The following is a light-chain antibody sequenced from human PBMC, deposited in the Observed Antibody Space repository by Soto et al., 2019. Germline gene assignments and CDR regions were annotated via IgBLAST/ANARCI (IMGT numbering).Light chain of an antibody. CDR2: STS. Sequence: VLTQSPATLSVPPGERVTLSCRASQSVSSLLAWYQQKPGQAPRLLIYSTSTRATGIPARFSGSGSGTEFTLTISSLQSEDFAIYYCQQYHYWPYTFGQGTK. CDR1: QSVSSL. V-gene: IGKV3-15*01. J-gene: IGKJ2*01. CDR3: QQYHYWPYT.